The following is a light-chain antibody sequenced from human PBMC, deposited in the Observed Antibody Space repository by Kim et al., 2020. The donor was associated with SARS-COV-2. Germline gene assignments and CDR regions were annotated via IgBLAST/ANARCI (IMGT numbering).Light chain of an antibody. CDR3: QAWDSSTAV. V-gene: IGLV3-1*01. J-gene: IGLJ3*02. Sequence: VSPRPAASITCSGDKVGDKFACWYQLKPGQPPVLVIYQDNKRPSGIPERFSGSNSGNTATLTISGTQAMDEADYYCQAWDSSTAVFGGGTKLTVL. CDR1: KVGDKF. CDR2: QDN.